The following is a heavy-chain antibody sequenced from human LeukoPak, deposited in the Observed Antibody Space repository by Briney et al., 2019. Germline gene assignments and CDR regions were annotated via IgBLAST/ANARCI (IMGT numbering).Heavy chain of an antibody. J-gene: IGHJ4*02. CDR3: ARDRSSSSGRLFDY. D-gene: IGHD6-6*01. CDR1: GGTFSSYA. CDR2: IIPIFGTA. V-gene: IGHV1-69*13. Sequence: GASVTVSCKASGGTFSSYAISWVGQAPGQGLEWMGGIIPIFGTANYAQKFQGRVTITADESTSTAYMELSSLRSEDTAVYYCARDRSSSSGRLFDYWGQGTLVTVSS.